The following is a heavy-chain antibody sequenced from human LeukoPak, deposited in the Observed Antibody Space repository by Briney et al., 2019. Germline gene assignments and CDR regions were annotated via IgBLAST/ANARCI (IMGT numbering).Heavy chain of an antibody. CDR2: IYYSGST. Sequence: SETLSLTCTVSGGSISSSSNYWGWIRQPPGKGLEWIGSIYYSGSTYYNPSLKSRVTISVDTSKNQFSLKLSSVTAADTAVYYCARLPPPYYYDSSGYGSDYWGQGTLVTVSS. D-gene: IGHD3-22*01. J-gene: IGHJ4*02. V-gene: IGHV4-39*01. CDR3: ARLPPPYYYDSSGYGSDY. CDR1: GGSISSSSNY.